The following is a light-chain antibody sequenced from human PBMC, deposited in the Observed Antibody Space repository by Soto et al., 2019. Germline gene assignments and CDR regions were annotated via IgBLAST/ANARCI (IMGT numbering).Light chain of an antibody. CDR3: QQYGSLSWA. Sequence: EIVLTQSPGTLSLSPGERATLSCRASQSVGSDFLAWYQQRPGQPPRILIFGASGRATGIPDRFSGSGSGTDFTLTISRLEPEDFAMYYCQQYGSLSWAFGQGTKEEIK. J-gene: IGKJ1*01. V-gene: IGKV3-20*01. CDR1: QSVGSDF. CDR2: GAS.